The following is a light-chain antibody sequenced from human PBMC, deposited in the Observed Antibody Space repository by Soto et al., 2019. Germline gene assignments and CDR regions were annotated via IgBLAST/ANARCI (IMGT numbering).Light chain of an antibody. CDR3: LQLNTYPXT. J-gene: IGKJ1*01. Sequence: IQMTQSPSSLSASVGDRLSITCRASQVITNDLGWYQQKPGKAPKRLIYAASTLQSGVPSRFSGSGSGTEFTLTISSLQPEDVATYYCLQLNTYPXTFGQRTKV. CDR2: AAS. V-gene: IGKV1-17*01. CDR1: QVITND.